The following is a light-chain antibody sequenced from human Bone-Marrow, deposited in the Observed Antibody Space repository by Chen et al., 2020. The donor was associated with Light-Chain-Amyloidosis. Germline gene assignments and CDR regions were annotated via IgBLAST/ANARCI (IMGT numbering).Light chain of an antibody. CDR1: DVPTKY. V-gene: IGLV3-25*03. J-gene: IGLJ2*01. Sequence: YAPPHPPSFSVSPPQPSLTTSSGDDVPTKYAYWYQQKPGQAPVLVIHRDTDRPPGTPVRFSGSSSGTTATVTISGVQAEDEADYHCQCADCSGTNEEIFGGGTKLTVL. CDR3: QCADCSGTNEEI. CDR2: RDT.